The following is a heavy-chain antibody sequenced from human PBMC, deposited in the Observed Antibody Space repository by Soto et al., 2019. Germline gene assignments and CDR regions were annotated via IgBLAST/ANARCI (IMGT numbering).Heavy chain of an antibody. V-gene: IGHV1-3*01. CDR3: ASPYDSSGFYWFDP. D-gene: IGHD3-22*01. Sequence: QVQLVQSGAEVKKPGASVKVSCKASGYTFTSYAMHWVRQAPGQRLEWMGWINAGNGKTKYSQKFQGRVTIPRDTSASTAYMELSSLRSEDTAVYYCASPYDSSGFYWFDPWGQGTLVTVSS. J-gene: IGHJ5*02. CDR1: GYTFTSYA. CDR2: INAGNGKT.